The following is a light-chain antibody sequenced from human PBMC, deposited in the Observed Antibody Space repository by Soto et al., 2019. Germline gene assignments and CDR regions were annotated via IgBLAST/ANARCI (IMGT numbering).Light chain of an antibody. CDR2: EAA. CDR1: QYIHNY. Sequence: DIQMTQSPSTLSASVGDRVTITCRASQYIHNYLAWYQQKPGEAPKLLIYEAANLESGVPSRFSGSGTGTKFTLTIRSLQPDDFATYYCQQSNNYPWTFGQGTRVEI. CDR3: QQSNNYPWT. V-gene: IGKV1-5*03. J-gene: IGKJ1*01.